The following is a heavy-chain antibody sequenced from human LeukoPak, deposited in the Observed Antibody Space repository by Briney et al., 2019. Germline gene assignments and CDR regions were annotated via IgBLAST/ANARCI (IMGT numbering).Heavy chain of an antibody. Sequence: KPGGSLRLSCAASGFTFSSYAMSWVRQAPGKGLEWVGRIKSKTDGGTTDYAAPVKGRFTISRDDSKNTLYLQMNSLKTEDTAVYYCTTEARISSYGDYGSDWFDPWGQGTLVTVSS. CDR3: TTEARISSYGDYGSDWFDP. CDR1: GFTFSSYA. J-gene: IGHJ5*02. CDR2: IKSKTDGGTT. V-gene: IGHV3-15*01. D-gene: IGHD4-17*01.